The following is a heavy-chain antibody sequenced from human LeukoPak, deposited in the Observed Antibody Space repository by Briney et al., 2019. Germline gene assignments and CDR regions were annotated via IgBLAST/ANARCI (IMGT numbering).Heavy chain of an antibody. CDR2: MSGTAGKT. CDR1: GFILSNEI. CDR3: AKGGGETTVEVTAAAGVFHY. J-gene: IGHJ4*02. Sequence: GRSLSLSWGVAGFILSNEIMRWVRPGPRRGLGWVSGMSGTAGKTYYTNSMQGRFGISRENSKSSLYLQMDRLRGEDTAVYYCAKGGGETTVEVTAAAGVFHYWGQGTLVTVSS. V-gene: IGHV3-23*01. D-gene: IGHD2-21*02.